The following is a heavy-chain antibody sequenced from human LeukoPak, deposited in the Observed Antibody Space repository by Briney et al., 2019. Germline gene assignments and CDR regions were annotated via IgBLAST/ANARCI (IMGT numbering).Heavy chain of an antibody. J-gene: IGHJ5*02. D-gene: IGHD3-9*01. CDR3: AKGTNYNILTGLFDP. CDR2: IYHYGST. V-gene: IGHV4-30-2*01. Sequence: SETPSLTCTVYGGSIINDDYRWAWLRQPPGKGLEWIGHIYHYGSTYYNPSLKSRFTISVDRSKNQFSLNLSSVTAADTAVYYCAKGTNYNILTGLFDPWSQGTLVTVSS. CDR1: GGSIINDDYR.